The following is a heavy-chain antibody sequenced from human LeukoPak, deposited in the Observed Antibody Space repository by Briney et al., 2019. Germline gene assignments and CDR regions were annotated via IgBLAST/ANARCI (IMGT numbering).Heavy chain of an antibody. J-gene: IGHJ3*02. Sequence: SETLSLTCTVSGGSINNYYWSWIRQPPGKGLEWIGYIYYSGGDMNYNPSLKSRFTISVDTSKNQISLMLTSMTAADTAVYYCARQPAATAAFDIWAQGTMVTVSS. CDR3: ARQPAATAAFDI. V-gene: IGHV4-59*08. CDR2: IYYSGGDM. D-gene: IGHD5-18*01. CDR1: GGSINNYY.